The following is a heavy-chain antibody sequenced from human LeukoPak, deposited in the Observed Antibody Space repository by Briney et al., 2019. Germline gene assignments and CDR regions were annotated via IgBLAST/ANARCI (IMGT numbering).Heavy chain of an antibody. Sequence: ASVKVSCKASGYTFTSYDINWVRQATGQGLEWMGWMNPNSGNTGYAQKFQGRVTMTRNTSISTVYMELSSLRSEDTAVYYCARGDGEAAAGTENWFDTWGQGTLVTVSS. CDR2: MNPNSGNT. D-gene: IGHD6-13*01. J-gene: IGHJ5*02. CDR3: ARGDGEAAAGTENWFDT. CDR1: GYTFTSYD. V-gene: IGHV1-8*01.